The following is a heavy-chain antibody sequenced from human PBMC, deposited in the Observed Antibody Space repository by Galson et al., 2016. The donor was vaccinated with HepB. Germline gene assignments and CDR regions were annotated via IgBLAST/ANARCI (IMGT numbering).Heavy chain of an antibody. CDR3: AREDCSGDSCYSGR. D-gene: IGHD2-15*01. CDR1: GFTFSSYW. Sequence: SLRLSCAASGFTFSSYWMSWVRQGPEKGLEWVANIKEDGSEKKYVDSVKGRFTISRVNTKNSLYLQMNSLRAEDTAVYYCAREDCSGDSCYSGRWGQGTLVTVSS. J-gene: IGHJ4*02. V-gene: IGHV3-7*01. CDR2: IKEDGSEK.